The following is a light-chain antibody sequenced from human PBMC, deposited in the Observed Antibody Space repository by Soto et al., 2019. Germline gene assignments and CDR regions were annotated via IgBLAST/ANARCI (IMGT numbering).Light chain of an antibody. V-gene: IGKV3-20*01. CDR1: QTVRNNY. J-gene: IGKJ4*01. CDR2: DAS. CDR3: QQFSSCPLT. Sequence: EFVLTQSPGTLSLSPGERATLSCRASQTVRNNYLAWYQQKPGQAPRLLVYDASSRATGIPDRFSGGGSGTDFTLTISRLEPEDFAVYYCQQFSSCPLTFGGGTKVDI.